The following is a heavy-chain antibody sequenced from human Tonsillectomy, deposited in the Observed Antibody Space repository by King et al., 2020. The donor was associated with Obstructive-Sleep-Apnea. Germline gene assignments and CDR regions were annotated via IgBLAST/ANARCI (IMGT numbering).Heavy chain of an antibody. V-gene: IGHV3-11*01. CDR1: GFTFSDYY. J-gene: IGHJ6*02. CDR2: ISSSGSTI. CDR3: ARGLGYYYYGMDV. Sequence: VQLVESGGGLVKPGGSLRLSCAASGFTFSDYYMSWIRQASGKGLEWVSYISSSGSTIYYADAVKGRFTNPRDNAKNSLYLQMNSLRAGDTAVYYCARGLGYYYYGMDVWGQGTTVTVSS.